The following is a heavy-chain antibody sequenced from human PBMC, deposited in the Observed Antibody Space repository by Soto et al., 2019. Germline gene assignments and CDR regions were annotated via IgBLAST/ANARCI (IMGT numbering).Heavy chain of an antibody. D-gene: IGHD2-2*02. CDR1: GYTFTNYG. V-gene: IGHV1-18*01. J-gene: IGHJ4*02. CDR3: ARDSDYTIAY. Sequence: GASVKVSCKASGYTFTNYGISWVRQAPGQGLEWVGWIHTYNGNTNFAQKFQDRVTLTTDTSTGTAYMELRSLTSDDTAVYYCARDSDYTIAYWGQGTLVTVSS. CDR2: IHTYNGNT.